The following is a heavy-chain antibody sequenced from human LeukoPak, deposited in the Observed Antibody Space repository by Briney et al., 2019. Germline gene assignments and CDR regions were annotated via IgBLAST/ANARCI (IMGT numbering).Heavy chain of an antibody. V-gene: IGHV4-59*08. D-gene: IGHD3-22*01. CDR1: GGSISSYY. CDR3: ARAPPMYYDSSGYYPYYFDY. J-gene: IGHJ4*02. Sequence: SETLSLTCTVSGGSISSYYWSWIRQPPGKGPEWIGYIYYSGSTNYNPSLKSRVTISVDTSKNQFSLKLSSVTAADTAVYYCARAPPMYYDSSGYYPYYFDYWGQGTLVTVSS. CDR2: IYYSGST.